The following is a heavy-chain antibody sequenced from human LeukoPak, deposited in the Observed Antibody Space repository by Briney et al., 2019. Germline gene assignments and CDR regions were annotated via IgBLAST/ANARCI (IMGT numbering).Heavy chain of an antibody. CDR3: ARGYSSYGMDV. CDR2: IYSGGST. J-gene: IGHJ6*02. V-gene: IGHV3-66*01. D-gene: IGHD6-13*01. Sequence: PGGSLRLSCAASGFIVSSNYMSWVRQAPGKGLEWVSVIYSGGSTYYADSVKGRFTISRDNSKNTLYLQMNSLRAEDTAVYYCARGYSSYGMDVWGQGTTVTVSS. CDR1: GFIVSSNY.